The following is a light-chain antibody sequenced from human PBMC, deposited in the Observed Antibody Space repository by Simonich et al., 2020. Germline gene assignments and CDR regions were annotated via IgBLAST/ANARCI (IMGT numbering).Light chain of an antibody. CDR2: DVS. J-gene: IGLJ2*01. V-gene: IGLV2-14*01. CDR3: SSYTSSSTLV. Sequence: QSALTQPASVSGSPGQSITISCTGTSSDVGGYKYFSWYQLHPGKAPKLMIYDVSKRPSGVSNRFSGSKSGNTASLTISGLQAEDEADYYCSSYTSSSTLVFGGGTKLTVL. CDR1: SSDVGGYKY.